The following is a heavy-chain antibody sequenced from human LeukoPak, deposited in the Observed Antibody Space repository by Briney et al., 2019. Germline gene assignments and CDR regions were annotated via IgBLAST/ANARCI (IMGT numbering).Heavy chain of an antibody. Sequence: SSSYIYYADSVKGRFTISRDNAKNSLYLQMNSLSAEDTAVYYCARDRCSGGGCYFYYMDVWGKGTTVAISS. CDR2: SSSYI. CDR3: ARDRCSGGGCYFYYMDV. D-gene: IGHD2-15*01. V-gene: IGHV3-21*04. J-gene: IGHJ6*03.